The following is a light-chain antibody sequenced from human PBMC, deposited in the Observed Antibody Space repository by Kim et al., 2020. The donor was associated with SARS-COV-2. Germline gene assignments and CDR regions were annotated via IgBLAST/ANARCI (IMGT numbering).Light chain of an antibody. CDR1: SNNVGNQG. CDR2: RNN. J-gene: IGLJ2*01. V-gene: IGLV10-54*01. Sequence: LTQPPSVSKGLRQTATLTCTGNSNNVGNQGAAWLQQHQGHPPKLLSYRNNNRPSGISERLSASRSENTASLTITGLQPEDEADYYCSAWDSSLSAVVFGGGTKLTVL. CDR3: SAWDSSLSAVV.